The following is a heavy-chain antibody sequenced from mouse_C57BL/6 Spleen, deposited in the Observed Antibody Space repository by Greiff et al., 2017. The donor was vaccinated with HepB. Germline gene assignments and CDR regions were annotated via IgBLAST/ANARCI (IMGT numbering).Heavy chain of an antibody. J-gene: IGHJ2*01. CDR3: ARSFYYYGSSPYYFDY. CDR1: GYAFSSSW. D-gene: IGHD1-1*01. V-gene: IGHV1-82*01. CDR2: IYPGDGDT. Sequence: QVQLKQSGPELVKPGASVKISCKASGYAFSSSWMNWVKQRPGKGLEWIGRIYPGDGDTNYNGKFKGKATLTAYKSSSTAYMQLSSLTSEDSAVYFCARSFYYYGSSPYYFDYWGQGTTLTVSS.